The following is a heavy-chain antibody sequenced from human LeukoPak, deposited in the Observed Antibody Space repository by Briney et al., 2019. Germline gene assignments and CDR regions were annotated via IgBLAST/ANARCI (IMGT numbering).Heavy chain of an antibody. V-gene: IGHV4-4*07. CDR3: AREPIVAQVWFDP. Sequence: SETLSLTCTVSGGSLSSYYWSWLRQPAGKGLEWIGRIYTSGSTNYNPSLKSRVTMSVDTSKNQFSLKLSSVTAADTAVYYCAREPIVAQVWFDPWGQGTLVSVSS. CDR1: GGSLSSYY. CDR2: IYTSGST. J-gene: IGHJ5*02. D-gene: IGHD2-15*01.